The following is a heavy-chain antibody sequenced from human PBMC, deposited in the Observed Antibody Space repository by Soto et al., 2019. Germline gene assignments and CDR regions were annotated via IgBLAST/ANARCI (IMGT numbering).Heavy chain of an antibody. CDR2: ISGSGGST. CDR3: AKGIAVALYNWFDP. V-gene: IGHV3-23*01. J-gene: IGHJ5*01. Sequence: GGSLRLSCAASGFTFSSYAMSWVRQAPRKGLEWVSAISGSGGSTYYADSVKGRFTISRDNSKNTLYLQMNSLRAEDTAVYYCAKGIAVALYNWFDPSGERSLVTVSS. D-gene: IGHD6-19*01. CDR1: GFTFSSYA.